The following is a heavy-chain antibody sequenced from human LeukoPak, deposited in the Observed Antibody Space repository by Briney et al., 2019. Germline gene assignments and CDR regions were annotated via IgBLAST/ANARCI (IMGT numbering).Heavy chain of an antibody. D-gene: IGHD6-13*01. Sequence: SGGSLRLSCAASGFTFSSYAMHWVRQAPGKGLEWVAVISYDGSNKYYADSVKGRFTISRDNSKNTLYLQMNSLRAEDTAVYYCARDGSSWYKLDAFDIWGQGTMVTVSS. V-gene: IGHV3-30-3*01. CDR1: GFTFSSYA. J-gene: IGHJ3*02. CDR2: ISYDGSNK. CDR3: ARDGSSWYKLDAFDI.